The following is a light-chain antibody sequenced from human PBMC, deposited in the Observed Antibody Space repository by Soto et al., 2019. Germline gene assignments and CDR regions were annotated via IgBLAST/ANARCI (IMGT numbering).Light chain of an antibody. J-gene: IGKJ5*01. CDR2: DAS. Sequence: KNSPCALSLTPADRATLSCRASETVTGKYLAWYQQKVGQAPSLLIYDASTRALETPARFGGSGAGTEFTLTISIRQSEDFAVYFCQLYNNWLVTVGQGTKLDIK. CDR3: QLYNNWLVT. V-gene: IGKV3-15*01. CDR1: ETVTGK.